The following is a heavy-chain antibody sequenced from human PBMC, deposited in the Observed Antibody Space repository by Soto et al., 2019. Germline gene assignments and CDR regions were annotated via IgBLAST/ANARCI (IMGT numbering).Heavy chain of an antibody. CDR2: IKTDGSVT. D-gene: IGHD3-16*01. Sequence: EVQLVESGGGLLQPGGSLRLSCAASGFTFSTYWMHWVRQAPGKGLVWVSRIKTDGSVTTYADSVKGRFTIARDNANDTLYLQMNTLRAEDTAVYYCARDLGGSHDYWGRGTLVTVSS. CDR3: ARDLGGSHDY. V-gene: IGHV3-74*01. CDR1: GFTFSTYW. J-gene: IGHJ4*02.